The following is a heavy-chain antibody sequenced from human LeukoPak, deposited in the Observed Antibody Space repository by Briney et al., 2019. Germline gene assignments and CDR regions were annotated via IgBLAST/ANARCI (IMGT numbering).Heavy chain of an antibody. V-gene: IGHV4-4*07. CDR3: ARVRFSRSGWSEYNWFDP. CDR2: IYTSGST. CDR1: GGSISSYY. D-gene: IGHD6-19*01. J-gene: IGHJ5*02. Sequence: SETLSLTCTVSGGSISSYYWSWIRQPAGKGLEWIGRIYTSGSTNYNPSLKSRVTMSVDTSKNQFSLKLSSVTAADTAVYYCARVRFSRSGWSEYNWFDPWGQGILVTVSS.